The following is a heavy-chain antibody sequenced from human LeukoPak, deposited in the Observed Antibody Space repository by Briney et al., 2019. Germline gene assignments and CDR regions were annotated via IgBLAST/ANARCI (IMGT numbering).Heavy chain of an antibody. CDR3: ARGKVLLWFGELLSTSNWFDP. CDR1: GFTVSSNY. CDR2: ISDSGST. Sequence: PGGSLRLSCAASGFTVSSNYMSWVRQAPGKGLEWIGFISDSGSTLYNPSLKSRVTISVDTSKNQFSLKLSSVTAADTAVYYCARGKVLLWFGELLSTSNWFDPWGQGTLVTVSS. V-gene: IGHV4-4*09. D-gene: IGHD3-10*01. J-gene: IGHJ5*02.